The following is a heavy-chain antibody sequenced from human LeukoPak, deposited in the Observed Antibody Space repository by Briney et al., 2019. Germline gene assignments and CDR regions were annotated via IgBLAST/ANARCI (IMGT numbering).Heavy chain of an antibody. J-gene: IGHJ6*02. CDR1: GFTFGDYA. CDR2: ISWNSDSI. Sequence: GGSLRLSCAASGFTFGDYAMHWVRQAPGKGLEWVSGISWNSDSIGYADSVKGRFTISRDNSKNTLYLQMNNLRTEDTAVYYCAVFPSHGMDVWGQGTTVTVSS. D-gene: IGHD3-10*01. CDR3: AVFPSHGMDV. V-gene: IGHV3-9*01.